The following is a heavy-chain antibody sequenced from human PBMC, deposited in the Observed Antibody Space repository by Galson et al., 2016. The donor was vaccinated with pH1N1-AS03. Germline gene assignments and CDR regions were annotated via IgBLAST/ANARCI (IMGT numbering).Heavy chain of an antibody. CDR2: IFYSGTT. J-gene: IGHJ4*02. D-gene: IGHD3-9*01. CDR3: ARGAYDILTGYYNSAPFDY. Sequence: SETLSLTCSVSGGSIRNYYWSWIRQPPGKGLEWIGHIFYSGTTIYNPSLKSRLTILVDTSKNHFSLRLSSVTAADTAVYYCARGAYDILTGYYNSAPFDYWGRGTLITVSS. V-gene: IGHV4-59*01. CDR1: GGSIRNYY.